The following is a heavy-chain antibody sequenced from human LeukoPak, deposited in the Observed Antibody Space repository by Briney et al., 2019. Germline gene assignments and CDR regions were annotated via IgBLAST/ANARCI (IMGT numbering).Heavy chain of an antibody. CDR3: ANARVMIPFFDY. Sequence: GGSLRLSCAASGFTFSDYYMSWIRQAPGKGLEWVSYISSSGSTIYYADSVNGRFTISRDNAKNSLYLQMNSRRAEDTALYYCANARVMIPFFDYWGQGTLVTVSS. V-gene: IGHV3-11*01. D-gene: IGHD3-22*01. CDR1: GFTFSDYY. CDR2: ISSSGSTI. J-gene: IGHJ4*02.